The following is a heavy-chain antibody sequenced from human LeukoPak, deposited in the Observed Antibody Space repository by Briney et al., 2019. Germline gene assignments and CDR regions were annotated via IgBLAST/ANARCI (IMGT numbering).Heavy chain of an antibody. V-gene: IGHV4-39*01. CDR2: IYYSGTT. D-gene: IGHD1-26*01. Sequence: KPSETLSLTCTVSGGSISSRNYYWGWTRQPPGKGLEWIGSIYYSGTTYYNPSLKSRVSINVDTSKNQFSLYLSSVTAADTAVYYCASSGSYYSFPNWGQGTLVTVSS. J-gene: IGHJ4*02. CDR3: ASSGSYYSFPN. CDR1: GGSISSRNYY.